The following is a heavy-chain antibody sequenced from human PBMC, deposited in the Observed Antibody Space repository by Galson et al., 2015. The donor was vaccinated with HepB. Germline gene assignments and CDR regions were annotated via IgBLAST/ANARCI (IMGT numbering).Heavy chain of an antibody. D-gene: IGHD3-22*01. V-gene: IGHV1-69*06. J-gene: IGHJ4*02. CDR2: IIPIFGTA. CDR3: ARGAYYYDSSGYILNPYFDY. Sequence: SVKVSCKASGGTFSSYAISWVRQAPGQGLEWMGGIIPIFGTANYAQKFQGRVTITADKSTSTAYMGLSSLRSEDTAVYYCARGAYYYDSSGYILNPYFDYWGQGTLVTVSS. CDR1: GGTFSSYA.